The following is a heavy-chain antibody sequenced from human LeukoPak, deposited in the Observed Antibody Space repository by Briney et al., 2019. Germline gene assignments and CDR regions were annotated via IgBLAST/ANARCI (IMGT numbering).Heavy chain of an antibody. V-gene: IGHV3-30-3*01. CDR2: ISYDGSNK. CDR1: GFTFSNYA. Sequence: GGSLRLSCAASGFTFSNYAMHWVRQAPGKGLEWVAVISYDGSNKYYADSVKGRFTISRDDSKNTLNLQMNSLRAEDSAVYYCARSPAPTRSSWLYLDSWGQGTQVTVSS. D-gene: IGHD6-13*01. J-gene: IGHJ4*02. CDR3: ARSPAPTRSSWLYLDS.